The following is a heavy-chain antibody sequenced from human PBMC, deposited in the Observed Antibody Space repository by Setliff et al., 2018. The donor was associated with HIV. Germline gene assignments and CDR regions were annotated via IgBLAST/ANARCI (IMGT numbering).Heavy chain of an antibody. CDR3: ARPRSGWYHYYYMDV. CDR2: INPNSGDT. Sequence: GASVKVSCKASGYIITGYLIHWVRQAPGQGLEWMGWINPNSGDTKYAQVRDRVSEVTITADKSTSTAYMELSSLRSEDTAVYYCARPRSGWYHYYYMDVWGKGTRSPSP. CDR1: GYIITGYL. J-gene: IGHJ6*03. D-gene: IGHD6-19*01. V-gene: IGHV1-2*02.